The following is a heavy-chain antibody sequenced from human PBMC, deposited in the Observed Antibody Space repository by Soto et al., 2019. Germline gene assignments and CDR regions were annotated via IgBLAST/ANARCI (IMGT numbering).Heavy chain of an antibody. CDR1: GFTLSGYW. Sequence: EVQLVESGGGLVQPGGSLRLTCAASGFTLSGYWMSWVRQAPGKGLEWVANIKQDGSDKRYVDSVRGRFNISRDNANNSLDLQMNSLRAEDTAVYYCARGGGNFDQWGQGTLVTVSS. CDR2: IKQDGSDK. CDR3: ARGGGNFDQ. J-gene: IGHJ4*02. D-gene: IGHD3-16*01. V-gene: IGHV3-7*04.